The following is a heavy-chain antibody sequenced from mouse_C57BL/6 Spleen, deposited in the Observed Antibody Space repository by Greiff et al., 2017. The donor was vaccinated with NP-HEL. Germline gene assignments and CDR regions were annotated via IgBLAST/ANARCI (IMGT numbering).Heavy chain of an antibody. CDR3: AKKKSNYDYAMDY. V-gene: IGHV2-4*01. J-gene: IGHJ4*01. Sequence: VMLVESGPGLVQPSQSLSITCTVSGFSLTSYGVHWVRQPPGKGLEWLGVIWSGGSTDYNAAFISRLSISKDNSKSQVFFKMNSLQADDTAIYYCAKKKSNYDYAMDYWGQGTSVTVSS. CDR2: IWSGGST. D-gene: IGHD2-5*01. CDR1: GFSLTSYG.